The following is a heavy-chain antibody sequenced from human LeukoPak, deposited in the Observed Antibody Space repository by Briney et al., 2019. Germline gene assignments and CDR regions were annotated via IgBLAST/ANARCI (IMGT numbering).Heavy chain of an antibody. D-gene: IGHD6-13*01. J-gene: IGHJ4*02. CDR2: IIPIFGTA. V-gene: IGHV1-69*05. CDR3: TRTLLGIAAAGTTFPFDY. CDR1: GGTFSSYA. Sequence: SVKVSCKASGGTFSSYAISWVRQAPGQGLEWMGGIIPIFGTANYAQKFQGRVTITTDESTSTAYMELSSLRSEDTAVYYCTRTLLGIAAAGTTFPFDYWGQGTLVTVSS.